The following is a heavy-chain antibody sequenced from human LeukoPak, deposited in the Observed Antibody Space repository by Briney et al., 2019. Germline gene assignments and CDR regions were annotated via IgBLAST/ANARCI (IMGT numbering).Heavy chain of an antibody. CDR1: GFTFSSYW. D-gene: IGHD2-8*01. Sequence: GGSLRLSCAASGFTFSSYWMSWVRQAPGKGLEWVANIKQDGSEKYYVDSVKGRFTISRDNAKNSLYLQVNSLRAEDTAVYYCARDWGGPCTNGVCYRMYWGQGTLVTVSS. J-gene: IGHJ4*02. V-gene: IGHV3-7*01. CDR2: IKQDGSEK. CDR3: ARDWGGPCTNGVCYRMY.